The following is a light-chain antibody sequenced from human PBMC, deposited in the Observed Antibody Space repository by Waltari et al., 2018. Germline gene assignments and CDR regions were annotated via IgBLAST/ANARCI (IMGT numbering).Light chain of an antibody. V-gene: IGKV1-5*03. CDR1: QSVSSW. CDR3: QQYNGYPYT. CDR2: RAS. Sequence: DIQMTQSPSALSASVGDRVTITCRASQSVSSWLAWYQQKPGKAPKLLIYRASNLETGVPSRFSGSGSGTEVTLTIRSLQPDDFATYYCQQYNGYPYTFGLGTKLEIK. J-gene: IGKJ2*01.